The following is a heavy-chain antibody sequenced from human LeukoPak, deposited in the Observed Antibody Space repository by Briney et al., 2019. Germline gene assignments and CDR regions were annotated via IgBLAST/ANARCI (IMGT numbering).Heavy chain of an antibody. CDR2: IKQDGSEK. CDR3: VRDYPVGTPY. V-gene: IGHV3-7*01. J-gene: IGHJ4*02. Sequence: VGSLRLSCAASGFTSSSYLMSWVRQAPGKGLGWVANIKQDGSEKKYVDSVKGRFTTSRDNAKNSLYLQMNSLRAEDTAVYYCVRDYPVGTPYWGQGTLVTVSS. D-gene: IGHD4-23*01. CDR1: GFTSSSYL.